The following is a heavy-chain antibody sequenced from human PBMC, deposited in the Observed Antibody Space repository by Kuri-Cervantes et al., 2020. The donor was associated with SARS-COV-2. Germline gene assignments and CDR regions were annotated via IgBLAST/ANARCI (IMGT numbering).Heavy chain of an antibody. CDR3: AKTFYGLSGMDV. D-gene: IGHD4-17*01. Sequence: GSLRLSCAASGFTFTSYAMSWVRLAPGKGLEWVSAISGSGDSTYYADSVKGRFTISRDNSRNTLYLQMKSLRAEDTALYYCAKTFYGLSGMDVWGQGTTVTVSS. CDR1: GFTFTSYA. V-gene: IGHV3-23*01. CDR2: ISGSGDST. J-gene: IGHJ6*02.